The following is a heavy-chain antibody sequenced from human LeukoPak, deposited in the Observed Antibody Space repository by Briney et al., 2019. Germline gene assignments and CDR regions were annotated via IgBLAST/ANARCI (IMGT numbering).Heavy chain of an antibody. CDR2: IIPIFGTA. Sequence: SVKVSCKASDYTFTTYGISWVRQAPGQGLEWMGGIIPIFGTANYAQKFQGRVTITADESTSTAYMELSSLRSEDTAVYYCARDVADYYDSSGYYFGYWGQGTLVTVSS. V-gene: IGHV1-69*13. J-gene: IGHJ4*02. CDR1: DYTFTTYG. D-gene: IGHD3-22*01. CDR3: ARDVADYYDSSGYYFGY.